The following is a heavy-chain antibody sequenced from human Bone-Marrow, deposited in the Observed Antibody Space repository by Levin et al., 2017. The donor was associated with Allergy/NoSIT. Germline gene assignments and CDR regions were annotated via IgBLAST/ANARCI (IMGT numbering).Heavy chain of an antibody. J-gene: IGHJ6*02. Sequence: GESLKISCAASGFTVSSNYMSWVRQAPGKGLEWVSVIYSGGSTYYADSVKGRFTISRDNSKNTLYLQMNSLRAEDTAVYYCARVSDTDCSTTTCYSLGAGGMDVWGQGTTVTVSS. CDR2: IYSGGST. D-gene: IGHD2-2*01. CDR1: GFTVSSNY. CDR3: ARVSDTDCSTTTCYSLGAGGMDV. V-gene: IGHV3-53*01.